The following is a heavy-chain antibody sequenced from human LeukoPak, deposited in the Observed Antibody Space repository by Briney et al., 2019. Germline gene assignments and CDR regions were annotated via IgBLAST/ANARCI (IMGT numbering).Heavy chain of an antibody. CDR2: IYYSGST. Sequence: SETLSLTCTVSGGSISSYYWSWIRQPPGKGLEWIGYIYYSGSTNYNPSLKSRVTISVDTSKNQFSLKLSSVTAADTAVYYCARDGGGSSWPYYYYYGMDVWGQGTTVTVSS. J-gene: IGHJ6*02. CDR1: GGSISSYY. CDR3: ARDGGGSSWPYYYYYGMDV. D-gene: IGHD6-13*01. V-gene: IGHV4-59*01.